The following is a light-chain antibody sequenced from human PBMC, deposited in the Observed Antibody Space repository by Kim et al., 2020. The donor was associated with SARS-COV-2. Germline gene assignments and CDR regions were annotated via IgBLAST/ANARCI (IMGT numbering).Light chain of an antibody. CDR1: QSINSN. CDR2: SAS. CDR3: QQYNNWPLT. J-gene: IGKJ4*01. Sequence: VYPGERATLSRRASQSINSNLGWYLQKPGRAPRLLIYSASARATGIPARFSGSGSGTEFTLTISSLQSEDFAVYHCQQYNNWPLTFGGGTKVDIK. V-gene: IGKV3-15*01.